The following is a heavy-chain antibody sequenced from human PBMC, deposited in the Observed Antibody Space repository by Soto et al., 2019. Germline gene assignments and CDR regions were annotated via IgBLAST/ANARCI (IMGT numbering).Heavy chain of an antibody. CDR1: GFAFNNAW. CDR3: ARGERAQTPDN. CDR2: ISGSGATI. J-gene: IGHJ4*02. V-gene: IGHV3-11*01. D-gene: IGHD1-26*01. Sequence: QVQLVESGGGLVKPGGSLRLSCAACGFAFNNAWMTWVRQAPGKGLEWLSYISGSGATIYYADSVKGRFTISRDNAKNSLYLQINSLRADDTAVYYCARGERAQTPDNWGQGTLVTVSS.